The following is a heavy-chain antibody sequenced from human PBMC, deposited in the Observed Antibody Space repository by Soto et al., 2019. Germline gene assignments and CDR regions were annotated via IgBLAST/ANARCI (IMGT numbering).Heavy chain of an antibody. D-gene: IGHD3-22*01. Sequence: VQLVESGGGVVQPGRSLRLSCAASGFTFSSYAMHWVRQAPGKGLEWVAVISYDGSNKYYADSVKGRFTISRDNSKNTLYLQMNSLRAEDTAVYYCARDHLYYDRGGYFDYWGQGTLVTVSS. CDR2: ISYDGSNK. CDR1: GFTFSSYA. J-gene: IGHJ4*02. V-gene: IGHV3-30-3*01. CDR3: ARDHLYYDRGGYFDY.